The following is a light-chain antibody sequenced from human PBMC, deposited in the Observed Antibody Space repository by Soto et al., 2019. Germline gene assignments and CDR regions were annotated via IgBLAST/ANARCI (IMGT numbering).Light chain of an antibody. Sequence: SVLTQPPSASGTPGQRVTISCSGSSSNIGSNYVYWYQQLPGTAPKLLIYSNNQRPSGVPDRFSGSKSGTSASLAISGLRSEDEADYYCAAWDDSLSVVFGTGTKVTVL. V-gene: IGLV1-47*02. J-gene: IGLJ1*01. CDR2: SNN. CDR1: SSNIGSNY. CDR3: AAWDDSLSVV.